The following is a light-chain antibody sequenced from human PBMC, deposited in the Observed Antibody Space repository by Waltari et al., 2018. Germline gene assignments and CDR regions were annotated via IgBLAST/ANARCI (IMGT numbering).Light chain of an antibody. CDR3: SSYRSSSTLHVQ. CDR2: DVT. V-gene: IGLV2-14*03. Sequence: QSALTQPASVSASPGQSITISCTGTSSDIGTYDYVSWYQQHPGKAPKLIIYDVTYRPSGVSSRFSGSKSGNTASLTISGLQAEDEADYFCSSYRSSSTLHVQFGGGTKLTVL. J-gene: IGLJ2*01. CDR1: SSDIGTYDY.